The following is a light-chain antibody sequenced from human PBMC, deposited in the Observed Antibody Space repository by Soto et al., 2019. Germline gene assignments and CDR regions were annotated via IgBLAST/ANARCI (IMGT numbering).Light chain of an antibody. CDR3: RQVTHFPRT. J-gene: IGKJ1*01. CDR2: KIS. V-gene: IGKV2-24*01. CDR1: ESLVHSDRNTY. Sequence: DVVLTQTPLSSPVTLGQPAAISCRSSESLVHSDRNTYLSWLQQRPGQPPRLLIYKISNRFFGVPDRFSGSGAETYFTLKISRVEPEDVYVYYCRQVTHFPRTVGRGTRVEI.